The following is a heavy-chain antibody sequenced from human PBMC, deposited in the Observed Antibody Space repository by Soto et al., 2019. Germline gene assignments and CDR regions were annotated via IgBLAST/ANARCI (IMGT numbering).Heavy chain of an antibody. CDR2: INHSGST. Sequence: SETLSLTCAVYGGSFSGYYWSWIRQPPGKGLEWIGEINHSGSTNYNPSLKSRVTISVDTSKNQFSLKLSSVTAADTAVYYCARNEGRIAARPLVDYWGQGTLVTVSS. J-gene: IGHJ4*02. CDR1: GGSFSGYY. D-gene: IGHD6-6*01. V-gene: IGHV4-34*01. CDR3: ARNEGRIAARPLVDY.